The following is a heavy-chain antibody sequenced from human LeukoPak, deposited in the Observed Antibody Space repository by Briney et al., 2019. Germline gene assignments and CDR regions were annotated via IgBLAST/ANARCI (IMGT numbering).Heavy chain of an antibody. CDR2: IYPRDSTT. CDR1: GYSFTSYW. CDR3: ARRAIIQGTSALDF. D-gene: IGHD3-3*01. J-gene: IGHJ4*02. Sequence: GESLKISCKGSGYSFTSYWIGGVRQMPGKGLEWMGIIYPRDSTTRYSPAFEGQVTISVDKSITTAYLQWSSLKASDTAIYYCARRAIIQGTSALDFWGQGTVVTVSS. V-gene: IGHV5-51*01.